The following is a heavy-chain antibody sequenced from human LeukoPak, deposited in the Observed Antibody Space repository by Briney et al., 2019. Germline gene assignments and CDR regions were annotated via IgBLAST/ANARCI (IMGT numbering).Heavy chain of an antibody. CDR3: ARDRGDLGYCSGGSCYDAFDI. D-gene: IGHD2-15*01. Sequence: PSETLSLTCTVSGGSISSYYWSWIRQPAGKGLEWIGRIYTSGSTNYNPSLKSRVTMSVDTSKNQFSLKLSSVTAADTAVYYCARDRGDLGYCSGGSCYDAFDIWGQGTMVTVSS. J-gene: IGHJ3*02. V-gene: IGHV4-4*07. CDR2: IYTSGST. CDR1: GGSISSYY.